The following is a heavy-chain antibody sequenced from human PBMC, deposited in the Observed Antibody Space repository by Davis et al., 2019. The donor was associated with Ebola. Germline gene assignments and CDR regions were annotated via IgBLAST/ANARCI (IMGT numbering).Heavy chain of an antibody. D-gene: IGHD6-19*01. J-gene: IGHJ4*02. CDR3: ARDRGSSGWDGGFYFDY. V-gene: IGHV3-21*01. Sequence: PGGSLRLSCAASGFIFSSYSMNWVRQAPGKGLEWVSSISSSSSYIYYADSVKGRFTISRDNAKNSLYLQMNSLRAEDTAVYYCARDRGSSGWDGGFYFDYWGQGALVTVSS. CDR2: ISSSSSYI. CDR1: GFIFSSYS.